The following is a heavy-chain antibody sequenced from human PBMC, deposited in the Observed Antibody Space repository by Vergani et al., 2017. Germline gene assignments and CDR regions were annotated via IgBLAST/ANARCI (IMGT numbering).Heavy chain of an antibody. D-gene: IGHD3-16*02. CDR1: GDSITNGGFS. J-gene: IGHJ6*03. Sequence: QLQLQESGSGLVKPSQTLSLTCAVSGDSITNGGFSWNWIRQPPGKGPEWIGYIFPSGNSDYHPSLKNRVTISLDKSKNQFSLWVNSVTAADTAVYFCARASLRALVGYYYYMDVWGKGKTVVVSS. CDR2: IFPSGNS. CDR3: ARASLRALVGYYYYMDV. V-gene: IGHV4-30-2*01.